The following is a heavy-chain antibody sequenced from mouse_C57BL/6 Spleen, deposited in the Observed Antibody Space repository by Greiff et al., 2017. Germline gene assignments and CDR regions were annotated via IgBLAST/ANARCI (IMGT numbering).Heavy chain of an antibody. CDR1: GFNIKDDY. V-gene: IGHV14-4*01. CDR3: TSIYYYCSSY. CDR2: IDPENGDT. Sequence: EVQLQQSGAELVRPGASVKLSCTASGFNIKDDYMHWVKQRPEQGLEWIGWIDPENGDTEYASKFQGKATITADTSSNTAYLQLSSLTSEDTAVYYCTSIYYYCSSYWGQGTTLTVSS. J-gene: IGHJ2*01. D-gene: IGHD1-1*01.